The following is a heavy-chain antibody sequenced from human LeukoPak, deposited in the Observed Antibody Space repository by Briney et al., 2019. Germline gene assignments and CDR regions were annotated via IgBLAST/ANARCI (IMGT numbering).Heavy chain of an antibody. CDR2: ISSSSSTI. CDR3: ARKLGIDS. D-gene: IGHD7-27*01. J-gene: IGHJ4*02. V-gene: IGHV3-48*01. Sequence: PGGSLRLSCAASMFTFSNYSMNWVRQAPGKGLGWISYISSSSSTIYYADSVKGRFIISRDNAENSLYLQMNSLRAEDTAVYYCARKLGIDSWGQGTLVTVSS. CDR1: MFTFSNYS.